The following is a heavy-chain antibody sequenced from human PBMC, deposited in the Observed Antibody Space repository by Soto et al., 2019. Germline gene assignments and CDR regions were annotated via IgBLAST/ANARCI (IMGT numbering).Heavy chain of an antibody. V-gene: IGHV3-30*18. CDR1: GFTFSSYG. CDR2: ISYDGSNK. CDR3: AKDGIVATIYLGY. D-gene: IGHD5-12*01. J-gene: IGHJ4*02. Sequence: GGSLRLSCAASGFTFSSYGMHWVRQAPGKGLEWVAVISYDGSNKYYADSVKGRFTISRDNSKDTLYLQMNSLRAEDTAVYYCAKDGIVATIYLGYWGQETLVTVSS.